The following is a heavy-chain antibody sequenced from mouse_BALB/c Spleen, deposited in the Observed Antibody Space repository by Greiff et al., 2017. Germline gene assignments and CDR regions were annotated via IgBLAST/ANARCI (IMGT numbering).Heavy chain of an antibody. CDR1: GFTFSSYA. Sequence: EVQGVESGGGLVKPGGSLKLSCAASGFTFSSYAMSWVRQTPEKRLEWVASISSGGSTYYPDSVKGRFTISRDNAKNTLYLQMSSLKSEDTAMYYCARHGGKGYAMDYWGQGTSVTVSS. CDR3: ARHGGKGYAMDY. CDR2: ISSGGST. J-gene: IGHJ4*01. V-gene: IGHV5-6-5*01.